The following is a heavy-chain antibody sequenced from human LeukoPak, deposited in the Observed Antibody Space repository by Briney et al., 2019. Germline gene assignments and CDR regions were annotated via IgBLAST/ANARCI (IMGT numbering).Heavy chain of an antibody. CDR1: GYTFTGYY. V-gene: IGHV1-2*02. CDR2: INPNSGGT. CDR3: ARDSGITMVRGVIITMQF. D-gene: IGHD3-10*01. Sequence: ASVKVSCKASGYTFTGYYMHWVRQAPGQGLEWMGWINPNSGGTNYAQKFQGRVTMTRDTSISTAYMELSRLRSDDTAVSYCARDSGITMVRGVIITMQFWGQGTLVTVSS. J-gene: IGHJ4*02.